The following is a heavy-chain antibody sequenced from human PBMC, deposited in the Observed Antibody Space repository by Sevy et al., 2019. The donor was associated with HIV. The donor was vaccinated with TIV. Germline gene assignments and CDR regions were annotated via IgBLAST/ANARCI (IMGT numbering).Heavy chain of an antibody. CDR3: ARDKADYGDYSYYMDV. J-gene: IGHJ6*03. V-gene: IGHV4-31*03. Sequence: SETLSLTCTVSGGSISSGGYYWSWIRQHPGKGLEWIGYIYYSGSTYYHPSLKSRVTISVDTSKNQFSLKLSSVTAADTAVYYCARDKADYGDYSYYMDVWGKGTTVTVSS. D-gene: IGHD4-17*01. CDR2: IYYSGST. CDR1: GGSISSGGYY.